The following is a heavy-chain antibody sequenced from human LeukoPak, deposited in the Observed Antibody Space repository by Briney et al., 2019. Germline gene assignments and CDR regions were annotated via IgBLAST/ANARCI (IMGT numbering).Heavy chain of an antibody. CDR2: IYTSGST. D-gene: IGHD1-7*01. CDR3: ARDNTGTGYYYYMDV. Sequence: SETLSLTCTVSGGSISSYYWSWIRQPAGKGLEWIGRIYTSGSTNYNPSLKSRVTISVDKSKNQFSLKLSSVTAADTAVYYCARDNTGTGYYYYMDVWGKGTTVTVSS. V-gene: IGHV4-4*07. J-gene: IGHJ6*03. CDR1: GGSISSYY.